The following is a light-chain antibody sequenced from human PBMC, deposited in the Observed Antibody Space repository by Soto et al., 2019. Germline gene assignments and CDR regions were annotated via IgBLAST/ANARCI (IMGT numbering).Light chain of an antibody. J-gene: IGLJ2*01. Sequence: QPASVSGSPGQSITISCTGTSSDVGGYNYVSWYQQHPGKAPKLMIYDVSNRPSGVSNRFSGSKSGNTASLTISGLQAEDEADYYCSSYTSSSTLEFGGGTKLTVL. CDR3: SSYTSSSTLE. CDR1: SSDVGGYNY. CDR2: DVS. V-gene: IGLV2-14*01.